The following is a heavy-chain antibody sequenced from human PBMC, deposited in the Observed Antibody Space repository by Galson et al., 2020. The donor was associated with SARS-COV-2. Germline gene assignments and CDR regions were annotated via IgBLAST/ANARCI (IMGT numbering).Heavy chain of an antibody. V-gene: IGHV4-59*01. CDR1: GGSISSSY. D-gene: IGHD3-22*01. CDR2: IYYSGRT. CDR3: AITYFYDSSGYWTFDY. J-gene: IGHJ4*02. Sequence: ASETLSLTCSVSGGSISSSYWSWIRQPPGKGLEWLGYIYYSGRTNYSPSLKSRVTMSIDTSRNQFSLNLNSVTAADTAIYYCAITYFYDSSGYWTFDYWSQGTLVTVSS.